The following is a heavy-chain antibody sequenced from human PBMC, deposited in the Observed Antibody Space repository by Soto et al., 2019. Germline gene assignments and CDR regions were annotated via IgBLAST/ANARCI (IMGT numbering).Heavy chain of an antibody. Sequence: GGSLRLSCAASGFTFSSYWMHWVRQAPGKGLVWVSRINSDGSSRSYADSVKGRFTISRDNAKNTLYLQMNSLRAEDTAVYYCARTNYDILTGYLYYWGQGSLVTVSS. V-gene: IGHV3-74*01. J-gene: IGHJ4*02. CDR1: GFTFSSYW. CDR3: ARTNYDILTGYLYY. CDR2: INSDGSSR. D-gene: IGHD3-9*01.